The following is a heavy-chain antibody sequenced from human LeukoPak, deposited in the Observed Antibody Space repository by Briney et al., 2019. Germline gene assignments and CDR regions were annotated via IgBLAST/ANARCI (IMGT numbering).Heavy chain of an antibody. CDR3: ARELLYSSSSYAHDY. V-gene: IGHV4-39*07. J-gene: IGHJ4*02. CDR2: IYYSGIT. Sequence: PSETLSLTCTVSGGSISSSSYYWGWIRQPPGKGLEWIGSIYYSGITYYNPSLKSRVTISVDTSKNQFSLKLSSVTAADTAVYYCARELLYSSSSYAHDYWGQGTLVTVSS. CDR1: GGSISSSSYY. D-gene: IGHD6-6*01.